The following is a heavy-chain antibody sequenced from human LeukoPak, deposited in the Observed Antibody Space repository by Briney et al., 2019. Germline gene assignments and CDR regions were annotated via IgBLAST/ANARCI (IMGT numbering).Heavy chain of an antibody. V-gene: IGHV1-69*04. CDR2: IIPILGIA. CDR1: GGTFSSYA. J-gene: IGHJ3*02. D-gene: IGHD1-26*01. CDR3: AGGSYSVHDAFDI. Sequence: SVKVSCKASGGTFSSYAISWVRQAPGQGLEWMGRIIPILGIANYAQKFQGRVTITADKSTSTAYMELSSLRSEDTAVYYCAGGSYSVHDAFDIWGQGTMVTVSS.